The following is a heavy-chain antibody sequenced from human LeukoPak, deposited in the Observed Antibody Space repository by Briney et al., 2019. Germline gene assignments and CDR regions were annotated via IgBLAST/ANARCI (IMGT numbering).Heavy chain of an antibody. J-gene: IGHJ5*02. CDR2: IYPSDSDT. D-gene: IGHD3-10*01. CDR1: GYSFSDYW. V-gene: IGHV5-51*01. CDR3: ARQCCRGASPGFDP. Sequence: GESLKISCKGSGYSFSDYWIAWVRQMPGKGLEWMGIIYPSDSDTRYSPSLQGQVTFSADKSISTAYLQWSSLRTSDTAIYYCARQCCRGASPGFDPWGQGTLVTVSS.